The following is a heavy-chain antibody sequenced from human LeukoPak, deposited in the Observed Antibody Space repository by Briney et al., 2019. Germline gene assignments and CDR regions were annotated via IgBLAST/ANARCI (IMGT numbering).Heavy chain of an antibody. Sequence: PGGSLRLSCSASGFTFSSCAMHWVRQAPGMGLEYVSGINDHGDTTHCGDSVRGRVTISRDDSKNTVHLQMSSLRAEDTAVYYCVKDLSGWYSFDYWGQGTLVTVSS. CDR1: GFTFSSCA. CDR2: INDHGDTT. CDR3: VKDLSGWYSFDY. D-gene: IGHD6-19*01. J-gene: IGHJ4*02. V-gene: IGHV3-64D*09.